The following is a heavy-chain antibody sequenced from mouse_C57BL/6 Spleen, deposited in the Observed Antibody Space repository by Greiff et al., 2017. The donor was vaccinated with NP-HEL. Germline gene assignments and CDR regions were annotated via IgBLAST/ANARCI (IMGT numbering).Heavy chain of an antibody. Sequence: VQLQQSGAELVRPGTSVKVSCKASGYAFTNYLIEWVKQRPGQGLEWIGVINPGSGGTNYNEKFKGKATLTADKSSSTAYMQLSSLTSEDSAVYFCARSSYSNWYFDVWGTGTTVTVSS. CDR2: INPGSGGT. CDR3: ARSSYSNWYFDV. CDR1: GYAFTNYL. D-gene: IGHD2-5*01. J-gene: IGHJ1*03. V-gene: IGHV1-54*01.